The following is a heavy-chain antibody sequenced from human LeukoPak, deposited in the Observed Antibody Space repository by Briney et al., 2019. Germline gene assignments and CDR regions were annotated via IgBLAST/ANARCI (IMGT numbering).Heavy chain of an antibody. Sequence: ASVKVSCKASGYTFTGYYMHWVRQAPGQGLECMGWINPNSGGTNYAQKFQGRVTMTRDTSISTAYMELSRLRSDDTAVYYCARVIAARGVREAWGQGTLVTVSS. CDR1: GYTFTGYY. CDR2: INPNSGGT. J-gene: IGHJ4*02. CDR3: ARVIAARGVREA. D-gene: IGHD6-6*01. V-gene: IGHV1-2*02.